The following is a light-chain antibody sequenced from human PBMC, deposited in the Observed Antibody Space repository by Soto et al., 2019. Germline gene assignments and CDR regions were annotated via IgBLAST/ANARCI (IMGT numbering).Light chain of an antibody. CDR1: SSDIGDYNY. J-gene: IGLJ1*01. Sequence: QSVLTQPPSASGSPGQSVTISCTGTSSDIGDYNYVSWYQQHPGKAPKLMIYEVSKRPSGVPDRFSGSKSGNTASLTVSGLQAEDEADYYCSSYAGSLYVFGTGNKVTVL. CDR3: SSYAGSLYV. V-gene: IGLV2-8*01. CDR2: EVS.